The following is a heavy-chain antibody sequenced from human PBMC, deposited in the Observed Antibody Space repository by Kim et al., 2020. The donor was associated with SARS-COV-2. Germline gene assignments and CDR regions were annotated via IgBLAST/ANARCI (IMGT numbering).Heavy chain of an antibody. CDR1: GFTFSSYA. V-gene: IGHV3-23*01. J-gene: IGHJ6*02. D-gene: IGHD3-10*01. Sequence: GGSLRLSCAASGFTFSSYAMSWVRQAPGKGLEWVSAISGSGGSTYYADSVKGRFTISRDNSKNTLYLQMNSLRAEDTAVYYCATAPRFGDPYWGQRYYYYYGMDVWGHGTTVTVSS. CDR2: ISGSGGST. CDR3: ATAPRFGDPYWGQRYYYYYGMDV.